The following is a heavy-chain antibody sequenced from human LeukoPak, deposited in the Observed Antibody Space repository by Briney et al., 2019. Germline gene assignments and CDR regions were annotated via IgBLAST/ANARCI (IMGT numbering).Heavy chain of an antibody. D-gene: IGHD6-13*01. CDR1: GYTFTNYY. Sequence: ASVKVSCKASGYTFTNYYMHWVRQAPGQGLEWMGWINPNSGSTYYAQKFQDRVTMTRDTSISTAYMELSSLRSDDTAVYYCLPGPQHQGPYCFDYWGQGTLVTVSS. CDR3: LPGPQHQGPYCFDY. J-gene: IGHJ4*02. V-gene: IGHV1-2*02. CDR2: INPNSGST.